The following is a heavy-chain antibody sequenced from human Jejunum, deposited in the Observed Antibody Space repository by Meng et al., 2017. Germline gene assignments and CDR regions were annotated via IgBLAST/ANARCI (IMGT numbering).Heavy chain of an antibody. Sequence: QVQMEQSGAEVRKPGASVKVSCQASGYTLNGFYMHWVRQAPGQGLEWMGRINTNTGGTNYAQNFKGSITLTRDTSTVYMEVNRLRSDDTAMYYCAGRSYNYDDYFDFWGRGTLVTVSS. CDR2: INTNTGGT. D-gene: IGHD5-24*01. V-gene: IGHV1-2*06. CDR1: GYTLNGFY. CDR3: AGRSYNYDDYFDF. J-gene: IGHJ4*02.